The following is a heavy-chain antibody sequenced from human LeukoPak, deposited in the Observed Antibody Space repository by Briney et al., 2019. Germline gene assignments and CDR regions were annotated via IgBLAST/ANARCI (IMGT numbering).Heavy chain of an antibody. J-gene: IGHJ6*03. CDR3: AKGAYYDSSGSPMDV. V-gene: IGHV3-9*01. D-gene: IGHD3-22*01. Sequence: AGGSLRLSCAASGFTFDDYAMHWVRQAPGKGLEWVSGISWNSGSIGYADSVRGRFTISRDNAKNSLYLQMNSLRAEDTALYYCAKGAYYDSSGSPMDVWGKGTTVTISS. CDR2: ISWNSGSI. CDR1: GFTFDDYA.